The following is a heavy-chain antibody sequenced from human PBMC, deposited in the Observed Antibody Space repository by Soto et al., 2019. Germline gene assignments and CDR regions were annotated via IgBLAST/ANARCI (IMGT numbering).Heavy chain of an antibody. CDR1: GFTFSSYA. CDR3: AQSSGYFHYYFDY. V-gene: IGHV3-23*01. Sequence: GGSLRLSCAASGFTFSSYAMSWVRQAPGKGLEWVSAISGSGGSTYYADSVKGRFTISRDNSKNTLYLQMNSLRAEDTAVYCCAQSSGYFHYYFDYWGQGTLVTVSS. CDR2: ISGSGGST. J-gene: IGHJ4*02. D-gene: IGHD3-22*01.